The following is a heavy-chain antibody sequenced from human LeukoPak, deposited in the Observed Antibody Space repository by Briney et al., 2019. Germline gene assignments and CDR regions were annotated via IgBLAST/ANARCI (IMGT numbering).Heavy chain of an antibody. V-gene: IGHV4-34*01. CDR1: GGSFSGYY. Sequence: SETLSLTCAVYGGSFSGYYWSWIRQPPGKGLEWIGEINHSGSTNYNPSLKSRVTISVDTSKNQFSLKLSSVTAADTAVYYCARGRHSIVVVVAATFDYWGQGTLVTVSS. J-gene: IGHJ4*02. CDR2: INHSGST. CDR3: ARGRHSIVVVVAATFDY. D-gene: IGHD2-15*01.